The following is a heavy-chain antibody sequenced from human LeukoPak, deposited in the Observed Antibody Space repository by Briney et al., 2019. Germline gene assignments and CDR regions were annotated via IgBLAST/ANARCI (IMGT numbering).Heavy chain of an antibody. CDR1: GYTFSSYY. Sequence: GASVKVSCKASGYTFSSYYMHWVRQAPGQGLEWMGIINPSGGSTSYAQKFQGRVTMTRDMSTSTVYMELSSLRSEDTAVYYCARELAVAGNIDYWGQGTLVTVSS. CDR3: ARELAVAGNIDY. J-gene: IGHJ4*02. D-gene: IGHD6-19*01. V-gene: IGHV1-46*01. CDR2: INPSGGST.